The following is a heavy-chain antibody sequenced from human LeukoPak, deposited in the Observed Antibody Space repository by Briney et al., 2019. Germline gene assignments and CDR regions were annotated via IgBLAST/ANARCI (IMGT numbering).Heavy chain of an antibody. CDR2: IYYSGST. V-gene: IGHV4-39*01. CDR3: ARHLYEPDYYYYMDV. D-gene: IGHD2/OR15-2a*01. Sequence: SETLSLTCTVSGVSISSSSYYWGWIRQPPGKGLEWIGSIYYSGSTYYNPSLKSRVTISVDTSNNQFSLKLSSVTAADTAVYYFARHLYEPDYYYYMDVWGKGTTVTISS. CDR1: GVSISSSSYY. J-gene: IGHJ6*03.